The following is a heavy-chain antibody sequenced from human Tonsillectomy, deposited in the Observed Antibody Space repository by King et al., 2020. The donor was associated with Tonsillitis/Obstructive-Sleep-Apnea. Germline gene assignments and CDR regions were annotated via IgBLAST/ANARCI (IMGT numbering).Heavy chain of an antibody. Sequence: LQLVQSGAEMKKAGESLKISCKGSGYRFANYWIVWVRQKPGKGLEWMGVILPRDSDSKYRPSFQGQVTVSADKSISTAYLQWSSLKVSDSATYYCARLSNVDFWALTFDYWGQGTQVTVSS. V-gene: IGHV5-51*01. CDR1: GYRFANYW. J-gene: IGHJ4*02. D-gene: IGHD3/OR15-3a*01. CDR2: ILPRDSDS. CDR3: ARLSNVDFWALTFDY.